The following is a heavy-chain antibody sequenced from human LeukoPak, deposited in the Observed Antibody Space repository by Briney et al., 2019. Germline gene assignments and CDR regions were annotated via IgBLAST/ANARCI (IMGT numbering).Heavy chain of an antibody. V-gene: IGHV3-23*01. CDR1: GFTFSSYG. D-gene: IGHD3-16*01. CDR3: AKVRWGSDNALDS. Sequence: PGGSLRLSCAASGFTFSSYGMSWVRQAPGKGLEWVSAISASGGSTYYADSVKGRFTISRDNSKNTLYLQMNSLRAEDTAVYYCAKVRWGSDNALDSWGQGTLVTGSS. J-gene: IGHJ4*02. CDR2: ISASGGST.